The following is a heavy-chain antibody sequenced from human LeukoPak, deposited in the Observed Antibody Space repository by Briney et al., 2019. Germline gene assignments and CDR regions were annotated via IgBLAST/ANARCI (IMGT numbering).Heavy chain of an antibody. J-gene: IGHJ3*02. CDR2: INHSGST. CDR1: GGSFSGYY. V-gene: IGHV4-34*01. CDR3: ARQRRLLWFGELLPHDAFDI. Sequence: PSETLSLTCAVYGGSFSGYYWSWIRQPPGKGLEWIGEINHSGSTNYNPSLKSRVTISVDTSKNQFSLKLSSVTAADTAVYYCARQRRLLWFGELLPHDAFDIWGQGTMVTVSS. D-gene: IGHD3-10*01.